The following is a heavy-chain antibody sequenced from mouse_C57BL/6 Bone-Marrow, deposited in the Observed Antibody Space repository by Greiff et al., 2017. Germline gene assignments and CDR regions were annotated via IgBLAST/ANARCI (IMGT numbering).Heavy chain of an antibody. Sequence: QVQLQQPGAELVKPGASVKLSCKASGYNFTSYWMHWVKQRPGRGLEWIGRSDPNSGGTKYNEKFKSKATLTVDKPSSTAYMQLSSLSSEDSAVYYGAHGNYFYLYFAVGGTGTTVTGSS. J-gene: IGHJ1*03. D-gene: IGHD2-1*01. V-gene: IGHV1-72*01. CDR3: AHGNYFYLYFAV. CDR1: GYNFTSYW. CDR2: SDPNSGGT.